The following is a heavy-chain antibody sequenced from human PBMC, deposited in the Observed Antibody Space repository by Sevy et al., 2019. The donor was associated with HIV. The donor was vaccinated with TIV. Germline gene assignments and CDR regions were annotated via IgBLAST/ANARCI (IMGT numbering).Heavy chain of an antibody. Sequence: GGSLRLSCTASEFIFSDYYMTWIRQAPGKGLEWVSWIGNSGSDTDYADSVKGRFTISRDNAKKSLYLQMSSLRAEDTAVYYCARESFVSPDAFDIWGQGTMVTVSS. D-gene: IGHD3-10*01. CDR2: IGNSGSDT. CDR3: ARESFVSPDAFDI. V-gene: IGHV3-11*01. J-gene: IGHJ3*02. CDR1: EFIFSDYY.